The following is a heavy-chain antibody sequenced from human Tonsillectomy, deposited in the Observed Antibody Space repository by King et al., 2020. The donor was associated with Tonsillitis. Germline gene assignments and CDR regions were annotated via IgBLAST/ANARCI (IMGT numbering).Heavy chain of an antibody. CDR3: ARDRDRYTGSYNWFDP. Sequence: VQLQQWGAGLLEPSETLSLTCAVDGGSFSGYYWSWIRQTPGKGLEWIGEINHSGNTNYNPSLKSRVTMSIDTSKSQFSLKLTSVTAADTAVYYCARDRDRYTGSYNWFDPWGQGTLVTVSS. V-gene: IGHV4-34*01. CDR2: INHSGNT. J-gene: IGHJ5*02. D-gene: IGHD1-26*01. CDR1: GGSFSGYY.